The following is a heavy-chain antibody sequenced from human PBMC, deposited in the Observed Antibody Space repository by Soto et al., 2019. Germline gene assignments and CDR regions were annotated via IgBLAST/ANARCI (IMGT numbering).Heavy chain of an antibody. CDR3: ARDIVVVPAASYYYYGMDV. CDR2: ISSSGSTI. Sequence: PGGSLRLSCAASGFTFSDYYMSWIRQAPGKGLEWVSYISSSGSTIYYADAGKGRFTISRDNAKNSLYLQMNSLRAEDTAVYYCARDIVVVPAASYYYYGMDVWGQGSTVTVS. CDR1: GFTFSDYY. V-gene: IGHV3-11*01. D-gene: IGHD2-2*01. J-gene: IGHJ6*02.